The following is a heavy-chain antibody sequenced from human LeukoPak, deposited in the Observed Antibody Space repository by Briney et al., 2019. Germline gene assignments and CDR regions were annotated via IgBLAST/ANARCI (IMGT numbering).Heavy chain of an antibody. CDR1: GYTFTSYG. J-gene: IGHJ4*02. V-gene: IGHV7-4-1*02. CDR3: ARVNMVRGVHFDY. D-gene: IGHD3-10*01. Sequence: ASVKVSCKASGYTFTSYGISWVRQAPGQGLEWMGWINTNTGNPTYAQGFTGRFVFSLDTSVSTAYLQISSLKAEDTAVYYCARVNMVRGVHFDYWGQGTLVTVSS. CDR2: INTNTGNP.